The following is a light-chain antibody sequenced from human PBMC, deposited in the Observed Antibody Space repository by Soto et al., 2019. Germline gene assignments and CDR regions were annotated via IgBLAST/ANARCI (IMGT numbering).Light chain of an antibody. Sequence: EIVMTQSPATLSVSPGERATLSCRASQSVSSNLAWYQQKPGQAPRLLLYGASTRATGIPARFSGSGSGTEFNLTISSLQSEDFAVYYCQQYNNWPYTFGQGTKLEIK. V-gene: IGKV3-15*01. J-gene: IGKJ2*01. CDR1: QSVSSN. CDR3: QQYNNWPYT. CDR2: GAS.